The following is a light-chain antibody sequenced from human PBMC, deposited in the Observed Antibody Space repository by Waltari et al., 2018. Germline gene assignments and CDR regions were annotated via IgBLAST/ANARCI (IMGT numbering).Light chain of an antibody. CDR3: CSYAGSSSPRL. CDR1: SSDVGNFNL. CDR2: EAT. J-gene: IGLJ3*02. V-gene: IGLV2-23*01. Sequence: QSALTQPASVSGSPGQSITISCTGSSSDVGNFNLVSWYQLHPGKAPKLLLFEATKRPSGISYHFSGSKSGNTASLTISGLQAEDEADYFCCSYAGSSSPRLFGGGTKLSVL.